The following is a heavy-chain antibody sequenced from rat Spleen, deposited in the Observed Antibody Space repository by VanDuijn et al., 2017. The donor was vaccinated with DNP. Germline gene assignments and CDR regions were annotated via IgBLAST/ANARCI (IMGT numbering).Heavy chain of an antibody. V-gene: IGHV5-22*01. CDR3: ARRGYGYNYFDY. D-gene: IGHD1-4*01. CDR1: GFTFSDYY. CDR2: ISYDGGST. J-gene: IGHJ2*01. Sequence: EVQLVESGGGLVQPGRSLKLSCVASGFTFSDYYMAWVRQAPTKGLEWVAYISYDGGSTYYGDSVKGRFTISRDNVVNTVYLQMNSLRSEDTATYYCARRGYGYNYFDYWGQGIMVTVSS.